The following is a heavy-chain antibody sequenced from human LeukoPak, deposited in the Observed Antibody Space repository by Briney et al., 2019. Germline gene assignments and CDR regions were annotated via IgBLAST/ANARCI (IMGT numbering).Heavy chain of an antibody. CDR2: INPDGSGT. V-gene: IGHV3-74*01. J-gene: IGHJ4*02. Sequence: QPGGSLRLSCAASGFTFSTYWMHWVSQGPGKGLVWVSRINPDGSGTSHADSVKGRFTISRDNAKNTLYLQMNSLRAEDTAVYYCARDSGSGSYSGYWGLGTLVTISS. CDR3: ARDSGSGSYSGY. D-gene: IGHD3-10*01. CDR1: GFTFSTYW.